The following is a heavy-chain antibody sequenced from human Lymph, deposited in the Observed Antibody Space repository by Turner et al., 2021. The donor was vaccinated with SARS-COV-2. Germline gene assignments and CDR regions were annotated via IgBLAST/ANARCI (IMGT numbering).Heavy chain of an antibody. Sequence: EVQLLESGGGLVQPGASLRLSCAASGFTFSSYGMSWVRQAPGKGLEWVSVISGSGGSTYYADSVKGRFTISRDNSKNTLYLQMNSLRAEDTAVYYCAKDRVVPPAIWNYYYYYGMDVWGQGTTVTVSS. J-gene: IGHJ6*02. D-gene: IGHD2-2*02. CDR2: ISGSGGST. CDR3: AKDRVVPPAIWNYYYYYGMDV. V-gene: IGHV3-23*01. CDR1: GFTFSSYG.